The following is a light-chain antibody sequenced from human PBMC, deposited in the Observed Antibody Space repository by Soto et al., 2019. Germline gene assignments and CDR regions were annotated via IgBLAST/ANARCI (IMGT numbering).Light chain of an antibody. J-gene: IGKJ4*01. CDR1: QRVTSSN. Sequence: EIVLTQSPGTLSLSAGERATLSCRASQRVTSSNLAWYQQKPGQAPRLLIHGASTRATGIPDRFTGGGSGTDFTLTVTRLEPDDSAVYYCQQYESSPLTFGGGTKVEIK. V-gene: IGKV3-20*01. CDR3: QQYESSPLT. CDR2: GAS.